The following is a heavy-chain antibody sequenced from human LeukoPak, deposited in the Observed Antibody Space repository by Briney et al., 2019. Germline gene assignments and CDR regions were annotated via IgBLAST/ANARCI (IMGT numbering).Heavy chain of an antibody. D-gene: IGHD3-9*01. Sequence: GGSVTLSCAASGFTFRSYAMNWVRQAPGKGLEWVSVISGGAGTTYYADSVKGRFTISRDSTKTTLYLQMNSLRAEDTAVYYCAKDMYYDILTGNRYYYSYGLDVCGQGATVTVSS. V-gene: IGHV3-23*01. CDR2: ISGGAGTT. CDR1: GFTFRSYA. CDR3: AKDMYYDILTGNRYYYSYGLDV. J-gene: IGHJ6*01.